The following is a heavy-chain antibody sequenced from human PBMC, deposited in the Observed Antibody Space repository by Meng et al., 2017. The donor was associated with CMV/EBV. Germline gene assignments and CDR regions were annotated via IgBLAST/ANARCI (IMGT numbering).Heavy chain of an antibody. CDR3: ARDSAVAGVVDY. CDR1: GGSISSSSYY. D-gene: IGHD6-19*01. Sequence: QLQLHDSGTGLVKPSENLSLTCTVSGGSISSSSYYWGWIRQPPGKGLEWIGSIYYSGSTYYNPSLKSRVTISVDTSKNQFSLKLSSVTAADTAVYYCARDSAVAGVVDYWGQGTLVTASS. CDR2: IYYSGST. J-gene: IGHJ4*02. V-gene: IGHV4-39*07.